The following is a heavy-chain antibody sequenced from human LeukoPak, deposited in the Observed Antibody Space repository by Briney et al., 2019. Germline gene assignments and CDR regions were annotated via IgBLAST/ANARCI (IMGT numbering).Heavy chain of an antibody. V-gene: IGHV4-59*01. CDR1: GFTFSDYY. J-gene: IGHJ4*02. D-gene: IGHD4-17*01. Sequence: GSLRLSCAASGFTFSDYYWSWIRQPPGKGLEWIGYIYYSGSTNYNPSLKSRVTISVDTSKNQFSLKLSSVTAADTAVYYCARALNYGVNFDYWGQGTLVTVSS. CDR2: IYYSGST. CDR3: ARALNYGVNFDY.